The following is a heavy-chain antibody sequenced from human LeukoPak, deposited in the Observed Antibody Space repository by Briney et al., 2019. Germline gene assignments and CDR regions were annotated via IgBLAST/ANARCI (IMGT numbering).Heavy chain of an antibody. CDR3: ATDYGENNYYYYGMDV. CDR2: ISAYNGNT. Sequence: ASVKVSCKASGYTFTSYVISWVRQAPGQGLEWMGWISAYNGNTNYAQKLQGRVTMTTDTSTSTAYMELRSLRSDDTAVYYCATDYGENNYYYYGMDVWGQGTTVTVSS. J-gene: IGHJ6*02. CDR1: GYTFTSYV. D-gene: IGHD4-17*01. V-gene: IGHV1-18*01.